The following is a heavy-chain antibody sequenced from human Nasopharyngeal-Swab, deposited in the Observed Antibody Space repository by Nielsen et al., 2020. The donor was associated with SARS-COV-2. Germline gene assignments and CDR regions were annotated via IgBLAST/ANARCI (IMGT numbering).Heavy chain of an antibody. D-gene: IGHD3-10*01. V-gene: IGHV4-4*07. CDR3: ARGITMVRGVIIRRPQNWFDP. J-gene: IGHJ5*02. CDR1: GGSISSYY. CDR2: IYTSGST. Sequence: SETLSLTCTVSGGSISSYYWSWIRQPAGKGLEWIGRIYTSGSTNYNPSLKSRVTISVDTSKNQFSLKLSSVTAADTAVYYCARGITMVRGVIIRRPQNWFDPWGQGTLVTVSS.